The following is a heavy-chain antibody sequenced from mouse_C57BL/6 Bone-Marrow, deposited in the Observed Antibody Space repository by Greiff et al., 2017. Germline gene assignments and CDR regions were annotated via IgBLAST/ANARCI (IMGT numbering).Heavy chain of an antibody. CDR3: GRDGNYSNPDY. D-gene: IGHD2-5*01. CDR1: GYTFTSYW. J-gene: IGHJ2*01. CDR2: IDPSDSYT. V-gene: IGHV1-69*01. Sequence: QVQLQQPGAELVMPGASVKLSCKASGYTFTSYWMHWVKQRPGPGLEWIGEIDPSDSYTNYNQKFKGKSTLTVDKSSSTAYMQLSSLTSEDSAVYYCGRDGNYSNPDYWGQGTTLTVAS.